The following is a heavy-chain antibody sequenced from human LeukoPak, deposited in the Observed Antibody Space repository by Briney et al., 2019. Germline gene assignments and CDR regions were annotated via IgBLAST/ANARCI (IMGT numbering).Heavy chain of an antibody. CDR3: ARIAPYYYDSSGSYYFDY. V-gene: IGHV3-74*01. CDR1: GNYW. Sequence: GGSLRLSCAASGNYWMHWVRQVPGKGLVWVSHINSDGSWTSYADSVKGRFTISRDNAKNSLYLQMNSLRAEDTAVYYCARIAPYYYDSSGSYYFDYWGQGTLVTVSS. J-gene: IGHJ4*02. D-gene: IGHD3-22*01. CDR2: INSDGSWT.